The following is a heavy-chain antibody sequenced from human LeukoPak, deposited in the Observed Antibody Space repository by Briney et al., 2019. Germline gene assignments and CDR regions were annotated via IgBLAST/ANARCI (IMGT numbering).Heavy chain of an antibody. CDR1: GFPFSSYW. J-gene: IGHJ4*02. CDR2: IKQDGGKK. Sequence: GGSLRLSCVASGFPFSSYWMTWVRQAPGKGLEWVANIKQDGGKKSYVDSVKGRFTISRDNAKNSLYLQMNSLRAEDTAIYYCTRVGYIDEGIDYWGQGTLVTVSS. V-gene: IGHV3-7*04. D-gene: IGHD5-24*01. CDR3: TRVGYIDEGIDY.